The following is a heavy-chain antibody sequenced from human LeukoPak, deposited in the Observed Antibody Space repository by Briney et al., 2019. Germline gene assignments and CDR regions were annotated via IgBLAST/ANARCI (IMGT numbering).Heavy chain of an antibody. V-gene: IGHV3-43D*03. Sequence: GGSLRLSCAASGFTFDDYAMHWVRQAPGKGLEWVSLISWDGGSTYYADSVKGRFTISRDNSKNSLYLQMNSLRAEDTALYYCARVNYGSGSYYYGYWGQGTLVTVSS. D-gene: IGHD3-10*01. CDR1: GFTFDDYA. CDR2: ISWDGGST. CDR3: ARVNYGSGSYYYGY. J-gene: IGHJ4*02.